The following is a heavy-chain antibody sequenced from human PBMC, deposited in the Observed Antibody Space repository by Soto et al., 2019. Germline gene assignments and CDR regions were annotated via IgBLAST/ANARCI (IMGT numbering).Heavy chain of an antibody. V-gene: IGHV3-48*01. CDR2: ISSDGTT. CDR1: GFTFSSYG. CDR3: ARAPGYGDIAY. Sequence: EVQLVESGGDFVQPWGSLRLSCAASGFTFSSYGMNWVRQVPVKGLEWVSHISSDGTTYYAPSVKGRFTISRANAKNSLYLPMNSLMVEDTAVYYCARAPGYGDIAYWGRGTVVTVSS. D-gene: IGHD3-10*01. J-gene: IGHJ4*02.